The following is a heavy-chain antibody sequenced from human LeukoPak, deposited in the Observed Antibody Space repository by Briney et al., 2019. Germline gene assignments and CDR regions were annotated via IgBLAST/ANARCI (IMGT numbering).Heavy chain of an antibody. CDR1: GYTFTSYY. D-gene: IGHD1-26*01. CDR2: INPSGGST. Sequence: ASVKVSCKASGYTFTSYYMHWVRQAPGQGLEWMGIINPSGGSTSYAQKFQGRVTMTRDMSTSTVYMELSSLRSEDTAVYYCARSYSGSYFGFSPWDYWGQGTLVTVSS. V-gene: IGHV1-46*01. CDR3: ARSYSGSYFGFSPWDY. J-gene: IGHJ4*02.